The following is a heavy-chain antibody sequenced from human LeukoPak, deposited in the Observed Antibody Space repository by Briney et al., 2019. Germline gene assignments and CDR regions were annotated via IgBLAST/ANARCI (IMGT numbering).Heavy chain of an antibody. J-gene: IGHJ6*03. CDR3: ARALYFGSGSPYYYMDV. CDR2: IYYSETT. V-gene: IGHV4-59*01. D-gene: IGHD3-10*01. Sequence: PSETLSLTCTVSGGSISDYYWNWIRQPPGKGLEWIGYIYYSETTKYNPSLKSRVTISVDTSKNQFSLKLSSVTAADTAVYYCARALYFGSGSPYYYMDVWGKGTTVIISS. CDR1: GGSISDYY.